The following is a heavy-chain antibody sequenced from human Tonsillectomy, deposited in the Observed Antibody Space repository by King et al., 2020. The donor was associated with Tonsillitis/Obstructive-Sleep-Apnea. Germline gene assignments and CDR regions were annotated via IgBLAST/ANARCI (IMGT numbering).Heavy chain of an antibody. CDR2: IKQDGGEK. CDR1: GFTFSDYW. D-gene: IGHD6-19*01. J-gene: IGHJ4*02. Sequence: VQLVESGGGLVQPGGSLRLSCTASGFTFSDYWMNWVRQAPGKGLEWVANIKQDGGEKYYVDSVKGRFTISRDNAKNSLYLQMNSLRVEDTAVYYYVRGRSAWYGGVWGQGTLVTVSS. CDR3: VRGRSAWYGGV. V-gene: IGHV3-7*04.